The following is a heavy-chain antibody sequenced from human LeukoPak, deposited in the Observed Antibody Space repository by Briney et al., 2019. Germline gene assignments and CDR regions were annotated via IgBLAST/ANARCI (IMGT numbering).Heavy chain of an antibody. V-gene: IGHV1-18*01. CDR3: ARFPDPIVVVPAATVSNWFDP. J-gene: IGHJ5*02. CDR2: ISTYNGNT. CDR1: GYTFTSYG. Sequence: ASVKVSCKASGYTFTSYGISWVRQAPGQGLEWMGWISTYNGNTNYAQKLQGRVTMTTDTSTSTAYMELRSLRSDDTAVYYCARFPDPIVVVPAATVSNWFDPWGQGTLVTVSS. D-gene: IGHD2-2*01.